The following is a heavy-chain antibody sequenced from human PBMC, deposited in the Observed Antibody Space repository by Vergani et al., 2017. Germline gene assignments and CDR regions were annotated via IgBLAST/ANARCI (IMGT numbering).Heavy chain of an antibody. Sequence: QVQLQQWGAGLLKPSETLSLTCAVYGGSFSGYYWSWIRQPPGKGLEGIGEINHSGSTNYNPSLKSRVTISVDTSKNQFSLKLSSVTAADTAVYYCASSYDYVWGSYRRFDCWGQGTLVTVSS. CDR2: INHSGST. CDR1: GGSFSGYY. D-gene: IGHD3-16*02. CDR3: ASSYDYVWGSYRRFDC. V-gene: IGHV4-34*01. J-gene: IGHJ4*02.